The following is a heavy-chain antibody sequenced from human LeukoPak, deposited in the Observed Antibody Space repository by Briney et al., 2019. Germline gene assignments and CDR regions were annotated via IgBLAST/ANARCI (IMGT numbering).Heavy chain of an antibody. Sequence: AGGSLRLSCAASGFTFSSYAMNWVRQAPGKGLEWVSAISGSGGSTYYADSVKGRFTISRDNSKNTLYLQMNSLRAEDTAVYYCAKDLRGSGSYYNLFDYWGQGTLVTVSS. CDR1: GFTFSSYA. J-gene: IGHJ4*02. CDR2: ISGSGGST. CDR3: AKDLRGSGSYYNLFDY. D-gene: IGHD3-10*01. V-gene: IGHV3-23*01.